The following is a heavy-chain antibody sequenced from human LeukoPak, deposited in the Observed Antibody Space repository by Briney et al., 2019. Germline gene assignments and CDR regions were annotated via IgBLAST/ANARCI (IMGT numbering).Heavy chain of an antibody. D-gene: IGHD6-19*01. Sequence: SETLSLTCKVSGGSIGSSGFYWGWIRQPPGKRLEWIGSIYYPGSTHYNPSLQSRVTISVDTSKYQVSLTLSSATATDTAVYYCGRHVSSGWDYYNGLGVWGQGTTVTVSS. V-gene: IGHV4-39*01. CDR1: GGSIGSSGFY. CDR2: IYYPGST. CDR3: GRHVSSGWDYYNGLGV. J-gene: IGHJ6*02.